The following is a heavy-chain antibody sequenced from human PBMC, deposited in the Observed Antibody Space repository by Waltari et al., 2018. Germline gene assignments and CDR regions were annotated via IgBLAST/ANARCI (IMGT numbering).Heavy chain of an antibody. D-gene: IGHD1-1*01. CDR3: ATYIGASVGTAAFDV. J-gene: IGHJ3*01. Sequence: QLQLQESGPGLAKPSETLPLTCSVSGVSITSNRHHWGWIRQPPGQGLEWTGTMSYTGATYSSPSLESRVTVSRDTSKNQLSLKLVSVTAADTAVYYCATYIGASVGTAAFDVWGQGTMVAVSS. CDR2: MSYTGAT. CDR1: GVSITSNRHH. V-gene: IGHV4-39*01.